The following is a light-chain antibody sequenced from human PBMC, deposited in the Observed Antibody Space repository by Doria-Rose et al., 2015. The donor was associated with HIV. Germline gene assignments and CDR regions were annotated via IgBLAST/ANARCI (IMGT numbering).Light chain of an antibody. V-gene: IGKV4-1*01. CDR1: QSLLYTSKNY. Sequence: VLTQPPESLGMSLGERATLNCKSNQSLLYTSKNYLAWYQQKPGQPPKLLIYWASTRQSGVPARFSGSGSGTDFTLTISSLEAEDVAVYYCQQYYDTPSSGPGTTVDIK. CDR3: QQYYDTPS. J-gene: IGKJ3*01. CDR2: WAS.